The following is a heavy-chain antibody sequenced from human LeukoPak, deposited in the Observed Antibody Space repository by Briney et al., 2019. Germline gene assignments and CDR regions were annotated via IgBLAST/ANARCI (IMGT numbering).Heavy chain of an antibody. V-gene: IGHV3-21*01. D-gene: IGHD2-15*01. CDR2: ISSSSSYI. CDR1: TFTFGDSA. CDR3: ARDGQYCSGGSCSTLYYFDY. Sequence: PGGSLRLSCTSFTFTFGDSAMNWVRQAPGKGLEWVSSISSSSSYIYYADSVKGRFTISRDNAKNSLYLQMNSLRAEDTAVYYCARDGQYCSGGSCSTLYYFDYWGQGTLVTVSS. J-gene: IGHJ4*02.